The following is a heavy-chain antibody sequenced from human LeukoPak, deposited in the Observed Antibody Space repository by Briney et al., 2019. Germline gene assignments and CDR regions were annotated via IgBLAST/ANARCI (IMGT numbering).Heavy chain of an antibody. J-gene: IGHJ3*02. CDR2: ISNDGSNK. CDR3: AAQDAIDI. CDR1: GFTFSSYA. V-gene: IGHV3-30-3*01. Sequence: GGSLRLSCAASGFTFSSYAMHWVRQAPGKGLEWVAVISNDGSNKYYADSVKGRFTISRDNSKNTLYLQMNSLRAEDTAVYYCAAQDAIDIWGQGTMVTVSS.